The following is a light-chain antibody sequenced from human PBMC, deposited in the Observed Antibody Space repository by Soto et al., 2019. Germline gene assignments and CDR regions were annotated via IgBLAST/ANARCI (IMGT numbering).Light chain of an antibody. J-gene: IGLJ1*01. CDR1: SSDVGGYDY. Sequence: QSALTQPPSASGSPGQSVAISCTGTSSDVGGYDYVSWYQQYPGKAPKLMIYDVSKRPSGVPDRFSVSKSGNTASLTVSGLQAEDEADYYCSSYAGTHIVFGTGTKVTVL. V-gene: IGLV2-8*01. CDR3: SSYAGTHIV. CDR2: DVS.